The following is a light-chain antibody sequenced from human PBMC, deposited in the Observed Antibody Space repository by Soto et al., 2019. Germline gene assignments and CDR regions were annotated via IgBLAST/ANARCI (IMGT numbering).Light chain of an antibody. CDR1: SSDVGGYNY. J-gene: IGLJ2*01. CDR3: SSYTSSRTHVV. CDR2: DVS. V-gene: IGLV2-14*01. Sequence: QSALTQPASVSGSPGQSITISCTGTSSDVGGYNYVSWYQQHPGEAPKLMIYDVSNRPSGVSNRFSGSKSGNTASLTISGLQAEDEADYYCSSYTSSRTHVVFGGGTKLTVL.